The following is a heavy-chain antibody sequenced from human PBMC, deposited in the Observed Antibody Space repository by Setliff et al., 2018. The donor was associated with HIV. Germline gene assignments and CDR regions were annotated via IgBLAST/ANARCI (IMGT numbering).Heavy chain of an antibody. CDR1: GVSISSGNFY. D-gene: IGHD1-26*01. Sequence: SETLSLTCTVSGVSISSGNFYWTWIRQPAGKGLEWIGHVYSSRNTYYNPSLKSRVTISLDTSKSQFSLKLNSVTAADTAIYFCARRGVGATHRFFNYWGQGTLVTVS. CDR3: ARRGVGATHRFFNY. J-gene: IGHJ4*02. V-gene: IGHV4-61*09. CDR2: VYSSRNT.